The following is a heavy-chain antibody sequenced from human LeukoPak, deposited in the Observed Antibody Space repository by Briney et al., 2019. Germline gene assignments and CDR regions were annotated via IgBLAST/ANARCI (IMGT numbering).Heavy chain of an antibody. D-gene: IGHD2-2*01. V-gene: IGHV3-66*01. J-gene: IGHJ4*02. CDR3: ARDSSPYRSTTSCYAH. Sequence: GGSLRLSCAASGVTVSSNYMSWVRQAPGKGLEWVSVIYSGGSTYYADSVKGRFTISRDNSKNTLYLQMNSLRAEDTGVYFCARDSSPYRSTTSCYAHWGQGTLVTVSS. CDR2: IYSGGST. CDR1: GVTVSSNY.